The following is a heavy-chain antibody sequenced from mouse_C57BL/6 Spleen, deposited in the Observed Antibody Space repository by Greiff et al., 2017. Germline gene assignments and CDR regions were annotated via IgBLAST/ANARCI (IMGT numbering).Heavy chain of an antibody. CDR1: GFTFSDYG. J-gene: IGHJ4*01. CDR3: AGYGRSYAMDY. Sequence: EVKLVESGGGLVKPGGSLKLSCAASGFTFSDYGMHWVRQAPETGLEWVAYISSGSSTIYYADTVKGRFTISRDNAKNTLFLQMTSLRSEDTAMYYCAGYGRSYAMDYRGQGTSVTVSS. V-gene: IGHV5-17*01. D-gene: IGHD1-1*01. CDR2: ISSGSSTI.